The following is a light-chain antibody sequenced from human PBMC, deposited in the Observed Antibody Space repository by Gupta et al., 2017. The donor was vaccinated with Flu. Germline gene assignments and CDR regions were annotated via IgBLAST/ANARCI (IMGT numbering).Light chain of an antibody. CDR1: QSVSSS. CDR2: DAS. Sequence: EIVLTQSPATLSLSPGEGATLSCRASQSVSSSLAWYQQKPGQAPRLLIYDASNRATGIPARFSGSGSETDFTLTISSLEPEDFAVYYCQQRFNWPPVTFGQGTRLEIK. CDR3: QQRFNWPPVT. V-gene: IGKV3-11*01. J-gene: IGKJ5*01.